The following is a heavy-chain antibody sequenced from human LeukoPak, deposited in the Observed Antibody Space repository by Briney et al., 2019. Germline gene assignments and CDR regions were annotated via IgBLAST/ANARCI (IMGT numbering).Heavy chain of an antibody. CDR1: GYTFTSYG. J-gene: IGHJ4*02. CDR3: ARVLRSSLIVTGYYNGLDY. Sequence: ASVKVSCKASGYTFTSYGISWVRQAPGQGLEWMGWISAYNGNTNYAQKLQGRVTMTTDTSTSTAYMELRSLRSDDTAVYYCARVLRSSLIVTGYYNGLDYWGQGTLVTVSS. CDR2: ISAYNGNT. V-gene: IGHV1-18*01. D-gene: IGHD3-9*01.